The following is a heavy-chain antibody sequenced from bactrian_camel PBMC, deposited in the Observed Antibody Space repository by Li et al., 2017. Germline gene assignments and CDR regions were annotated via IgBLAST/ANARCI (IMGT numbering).Heavy chain of an antibody. V-gene: IGHV3S55*01. CDR1: GASFVGSE. CDR2: IDKGGNTI. CDR3: AAVVGCSTAPWLRDPGQRQGPIY. Sequence: QLVESGGISVQAGGTLRLNCTAPGASFVGSEAGWYRQGAGNECQLVAVIDKGGNTIRYADSVKGRFTVSGDNAKNTMYLQLDSLKPEDTAMYYCAAVVGCSTAPWLRDPGQRQGPIYWGQGTQVTVS. D-gene: IGHD7*01. J-gene: IGHJ4*01.